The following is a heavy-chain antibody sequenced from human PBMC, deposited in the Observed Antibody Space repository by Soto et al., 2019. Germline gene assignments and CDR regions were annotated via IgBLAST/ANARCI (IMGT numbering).Heavy chain of an antibody. D-gene: IGHD3-3*01. J-gene: IGHJ3*02. CDR2: INHSGST. V-gene: IGHV4-4*02. Sequence: SETLSLTCAVSGGSISSSNWWSWVRQPPGKGLEWIGEINHSGSTNYNPSLKSRVTISVDTSKNQFSLKLSSVTAADTAVYYCARRKVTIFGVVKYAFDIWGQGTMVTVS. CDR3: ARRKVTIFGVVKYAFDI. CDR1: GGSISSSNW.